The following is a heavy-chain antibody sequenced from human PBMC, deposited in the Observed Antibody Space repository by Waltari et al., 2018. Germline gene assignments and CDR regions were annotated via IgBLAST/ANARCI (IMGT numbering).Heavy chain of an antibody. Sequence: QVQLQESGPGLVKPSETLSLTCTVSGGSISSYYWSWIRQPPGKGLEWIGYIYYSGSTNYNPSLKSRVTISVDTSKNQFSLQLNSVTPEDTAVYYCARGRVYFDYWGQGTLVTVSS. V-gene: IGHV4-59*12. J-gene: IGHJ4*02. CDR3: ARGRVYFDY. CDR1: GGSISSYY. CDR2: IYYSGST.